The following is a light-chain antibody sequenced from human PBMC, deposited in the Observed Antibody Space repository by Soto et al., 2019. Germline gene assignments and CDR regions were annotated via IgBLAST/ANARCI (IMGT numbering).Light chain of an antibody. V-gene: IGLV2-14*01. Sequence: QSVLTQPASVSGSTGQSITISCTGTSSDVGGYNYVSWYQQHPGKAPKFMIYDVSNRPSGVSNRFSGSKSGNTASLTISGLQAEDEADYYCSSYTTSNTRQIVFGTGTKV. CDR2: DVS. CDR1: SSDVGGYNY. CDR3: SSYTTSNTRQIV. J-gene: IGLJ1*01.